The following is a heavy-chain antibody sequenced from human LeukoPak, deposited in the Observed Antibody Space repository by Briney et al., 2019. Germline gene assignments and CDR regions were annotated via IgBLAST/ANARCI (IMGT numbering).Heavy chain of an antibody. CDR1: GFTFSSYE. J-gene: IGHJ6*04. V-gene: IGHV3-48*03. CDR3: ARDVLLWFGESPYYYYGMDV. Sequence: GGSLRLSCAASGFTFSSYEMNWVRQAPGKGLEWVSYISSSGSTIYYADSVKGRFTISRDNAKNSLYLQMNSLRAEDTAVYYCARDVLLWFGESPYYYYGMDVWGKGTTVTVPS. CDR2: ISSSGSTI. D-gene: IGHD3-10*01.